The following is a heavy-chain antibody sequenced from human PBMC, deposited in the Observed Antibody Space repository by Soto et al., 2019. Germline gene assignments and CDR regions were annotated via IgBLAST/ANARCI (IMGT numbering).Heavy chain of an antibody. D-gene: IGHD2-2*01. Sequence: QVQLVQSGAEVKKPGASVKVSCKASGYTFTSYDINWVRQATGQGLEWMGWMNPNSGNTGYAQKFQGRVTMTRNTSISTAYMELSSLRSEDTAVYYCARGPPDIVVVFRGDNWFDPGGQGTLVTVS. CDR3: ARGPPDIVVVFRGDNWFDP. CDR2: MNPNSGNT. J-gene: IGHJ5*02. V-gene: IGHV1-8*01. CDR1: GYTFTSYD.